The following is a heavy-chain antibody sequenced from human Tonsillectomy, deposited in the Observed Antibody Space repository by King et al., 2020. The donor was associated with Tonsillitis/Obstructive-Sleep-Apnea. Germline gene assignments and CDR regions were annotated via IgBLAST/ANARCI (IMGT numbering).Heavy chain of an antibody. CDR2: ISSSGSTI. J-gene: IGHJ3*02. CDR3: SRSDTIFEVPDVFDI. CDR1: GFPFSSYE. V-gene: IGHV3-48*03. D-gene: IGHD3-3*01. Sequence: VQLVESGGGLVQPGGSLRRSCAASGFPFSSYELNWVRQAPGKGLEWVSYISSSGSTIYYADSVKGRFTISKDNAKNSLYLQMNSLRAEDTAVYYCSRSDTIFEVPDVFDIWRQETMVTVSS.